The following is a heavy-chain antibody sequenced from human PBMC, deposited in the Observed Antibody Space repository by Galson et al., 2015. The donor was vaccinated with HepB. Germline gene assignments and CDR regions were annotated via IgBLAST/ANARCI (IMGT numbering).Heavy chain of an antibody. J-gene: IGHJ6*03. CDR1: ASTFTGYY. Sequence: SVKVSCKASASTFTGYYMHWVRQAPGQGLEWMGWINPNSGGTNYAQKFQGRVTMTRDTSITTAYMELSRLTSDDTAVYYCAREVGSVRYMDVWGKGTTVTVSS. D-gene: IGHD5-12*01. V-gene: IGHV1-2*02. CDR2: INPNSGGT. CDR3: AREVGSVRYMDV.